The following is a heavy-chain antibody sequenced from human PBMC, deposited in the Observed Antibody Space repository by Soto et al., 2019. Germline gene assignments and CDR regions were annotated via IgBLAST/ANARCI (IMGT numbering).Heavy chain of an antibody. V-gene: IGHV4-30-2*01. Sequence: QLQLQESGSGLVKPSQTLSLMCDVSGGSITRGGYSWSWIRQLPGKGREWLGYIYDNGNTYYNASLKSRVTISVDRSKNQFSLNLTSVTAADTAVYYCARWSPLYGMDVWGQGATVTVSS. CDR3: ARWSPLYGMDV. CDR2: IYDNGNT. D-gene: IGHD3-3*01. CDR1: GGSITRGGYS. J-gene: IGHJ6*02.